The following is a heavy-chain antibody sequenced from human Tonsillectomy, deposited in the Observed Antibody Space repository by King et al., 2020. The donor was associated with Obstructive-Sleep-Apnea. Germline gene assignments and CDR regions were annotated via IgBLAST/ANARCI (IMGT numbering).Heavy chain of an antibody. J-gene: IGHJ4*02. D-gene: IGHD3-9*01. CDR2: ISWNGGSR. CDR3: AKDISYDILTGDFDY. CDR1: GFTFDDYA. V-gene: IGHV3-9*01. Sequence: VQLVESGGGLAQPGRSLRLSCAASGFTFDDYAMHWVRQAPGRGLEWVSGISWNGGSRGYAVSVKGRFTISSDNAKSSLFLQMNSLRAEETALYYCAKDISYDILTGDFDYWGQGTLVTVSS.